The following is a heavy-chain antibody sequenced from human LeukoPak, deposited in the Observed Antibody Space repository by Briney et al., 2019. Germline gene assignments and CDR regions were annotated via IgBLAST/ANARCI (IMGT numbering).Heavy chain of an antibody. CDR1: KFIFRNYG. CDR2: INAGNGNT. V-gene: IGHV1-3*01. CDR3: ARETDY. J-gene: IGHJ4*02. Sequence: GGSLRLSCAASKFIFRNYGMHWVRQAPGQRLEWMGWINAGNGNTKYSQKFQGRVTITRDTSASTAYMELSSLRSEDTAVYYCARETDYWGQGTLVTVSS.